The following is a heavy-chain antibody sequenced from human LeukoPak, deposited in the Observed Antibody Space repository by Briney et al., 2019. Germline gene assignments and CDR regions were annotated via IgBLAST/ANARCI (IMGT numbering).Heavy chain of an antibody. V-gene: IGHV3-72*01. CDR1: GFTSSDHY. J-gene: IGHJ2*01. D-gene: IGHD4-23*01. CDR2: IRNKANSYTT. CDR3: ARAGSYSGHWSLDL. Sequence: GGSLRLSCAASGFTSSDHYMDWVRQAPGKGLEWVGRIRNKANSYTTEYAASVKGRFSISRDDSKNSLYLQMNSLQTEDTAVYYCARAGSYSGHWSLDLWGRGTLVTVSS.